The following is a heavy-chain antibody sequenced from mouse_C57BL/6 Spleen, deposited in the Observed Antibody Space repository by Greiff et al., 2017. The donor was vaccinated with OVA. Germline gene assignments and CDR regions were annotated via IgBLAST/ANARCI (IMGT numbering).Heavy chain of an antibody. Sequence: EVQLQQSGPELVKPGASVKISCKASGYTFTDYYMNWVKQSHGKSLEWIGDINPNNGGTSYNQKFKGKATLTVDKSSSTAYMELRSLTSEDSAVYYGARRPLYYGSLDYWGQGTTRTVSS. V-gene: IGHV1-26*01. CDR3: ARRPLYYGSLDY. CDR1: GYTFTDYY. D-gene: IGHD1-1*01. CDR2: INPNNGGT. J-gene: IGHJ2*01.